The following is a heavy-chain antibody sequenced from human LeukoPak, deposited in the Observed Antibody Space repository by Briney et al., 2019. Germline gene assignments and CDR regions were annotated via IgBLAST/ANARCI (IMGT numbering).Heavy chain of an antibody. V-gene: IGHV1-69*13. Sequence: GASVKVSCKASRGTFSSYAISWVRQAPGQGLEWMGGIIPIFGTANYAQKFQGRVTITADESTSTAYMELSSLRSEDTAVYYCAKGAAAGTYNWFDPWGQGTLVTVSS. CDR1: RGTFSSYA. D-gene: IGHD6-13*01. J-gene: IGHJ5*02. CDR2: IIPIFGTA. CDR3: AKGAAAGTYNWFDP.